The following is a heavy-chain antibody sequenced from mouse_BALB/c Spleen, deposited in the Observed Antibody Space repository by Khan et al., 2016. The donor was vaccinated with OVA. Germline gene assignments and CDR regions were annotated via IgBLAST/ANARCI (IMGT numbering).Heavy chain of an antibody. D-gene: IGHD4-1*01. CDR3: ARHLTGSFAD. CDR1: GFTFSSYS. Sequence: EVELVESGGDLVKPGGSLKLSCAASGFTFSSYSMSWVRQTPDKRLEWVATISSGGDYTYYPDSVKGRFTISRDNAKNTLYLQMSSLKSEETAMYYWARHLTGSFADWGQGTLVTVSA. J-gene: IGHJ3*01. CDR2: ISSGGDYT. V-gene: IGHV5-6*01.